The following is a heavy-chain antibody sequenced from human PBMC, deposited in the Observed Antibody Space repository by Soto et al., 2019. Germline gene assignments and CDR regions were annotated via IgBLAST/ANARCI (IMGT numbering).Heavy chain of an antibody. Sequence: SETLSLTCTVSGGSISSYYWSWIRQPPGKGLEWIGYIYYSGSTNYNPSLKSRVTISVDTSKNQFSLKLSSVTAADTAVYYCARRVGSGYVDYWGQGTLVTVSS. D-gene: IGHD1-26*01. CDR2: IYYSGST. CDR1: GGSISSYY. CDR3: ARRVGSGYVDY. V-gene: IGHV4-59*08. J-gene: IGHJ4*02.